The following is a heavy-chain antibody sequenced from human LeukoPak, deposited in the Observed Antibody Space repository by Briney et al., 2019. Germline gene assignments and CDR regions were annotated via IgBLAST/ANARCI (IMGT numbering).Heavy chain of an antibody. Sequence: ASVKVSCKPLGYTFTSYYIHLVRQAPGQGLEWMGIINPSVGGTTYAQKFQGRVTMTRDTSTNTFNMELSSLRSEDTAMYYCARDGEEVQGMDLWGQGTTVIVSS. CDR2: INPSVGGT. CDR3: ARDGEEVQGMDL. V-gene: IGHV1-46*01. CDR1: GYTFTSYY. J-gene: IGHJ6*02. D-gene: IGHD1-1*01.